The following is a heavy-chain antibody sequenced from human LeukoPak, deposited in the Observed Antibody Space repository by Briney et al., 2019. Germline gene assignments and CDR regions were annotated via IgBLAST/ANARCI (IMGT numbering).Heavy chain of an antibody. D-gene: IGHD1-26*01. CDR1: GYTLTELS. V-gene: IGHV1-24*01. J-gene: IGHJ4*02. CDR3: ATVVESRWELPGGYFDY. CDR2: FDPEDGET. Sequence: ASVKVSCKVSGYTLTELSMHWVRQAPGKGLECMGGFDPEDGETIYAQKFQGRVTMTEDTSTDPGYMELSSLRSEDTAVYYCATVVESRWELPGGYFDYWGQGTLVTVSS.